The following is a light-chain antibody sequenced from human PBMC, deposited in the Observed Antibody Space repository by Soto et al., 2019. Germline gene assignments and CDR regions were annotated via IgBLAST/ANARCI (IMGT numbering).Light chain of an antibody. CDR2: EVR. CDR1: TNDIGGYNY. CDR3: SAYTGSTLV. J-gene: IGLJ3*02. V-gene: IGLV2-14*01. Sequence: QSALTQPASVSGSPGQSITISCSGTTNDIGGYNYVSWYQHHPGKVPKVIIYEVRNRPSGVSNRFSGSKSGNTASLTISGLQAEDEADYYCSAYTGSTLVFGGGTKVTVL.